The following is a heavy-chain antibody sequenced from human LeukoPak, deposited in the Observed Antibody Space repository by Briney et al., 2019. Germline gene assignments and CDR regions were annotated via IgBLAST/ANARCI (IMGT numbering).Heavy chain of an antibody. CDR2: ISSRSTTS. V-gene: IGHV3-48*01. Sequence: GGSLRLSCVASGFTFSSYSVNWVRQAPEKGQEWVSYISSRSTTSYYADSVEGRFNVSRHNVQNSVYQQINSLRAGDTAVYYCARDPDRGGGFDYWGQGTLVTASS. J-gene: IGHJ4*02. D-gene: IGHD2-15*01. CDR1: GFTFSSYS. CDR3: ARDPDRGGGFDY.